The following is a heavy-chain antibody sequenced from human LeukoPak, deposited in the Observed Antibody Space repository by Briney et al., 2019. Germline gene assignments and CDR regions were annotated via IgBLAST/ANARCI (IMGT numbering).Heavy chain of an antibody. CDR3: ARVSVRDYYGSGSYGY. D-gene: IGHD3-10*01. Sequence: ASVKVSCKASGYTFTSYDINWVRQATGQGLEWMGWMNPNSGNTGYAQKFQGRVTMTRNTSISTAYMEPSSLRSEDTAVYYCARVSVRDYYGSGSYGYWGQGTLVTVSS. CDR1: GYTFTSYD. V-gene: IGHV1-8*01. CDR2: MNPNSGNT. J-gene: IGHJ4*02.